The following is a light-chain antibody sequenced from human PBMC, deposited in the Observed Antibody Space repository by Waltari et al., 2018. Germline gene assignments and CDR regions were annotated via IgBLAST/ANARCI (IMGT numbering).Light chain of an antibody. CDR3: HQHHTTPWT. V-gene: IGKV1D-8*03. CDR1: QGISTY. J-gene: IGKJ1*01. CDR2: GAS. Sequence: VIWMTQSPSLLSASPGDRVTITCRMSQGISTYLAWYQQKPGRAPDLLIYGASILHSGVPSRFSGSGSGTDFTLTISSLQSEDVAVYYCHQHHTTPWTFGQGTEVEI.